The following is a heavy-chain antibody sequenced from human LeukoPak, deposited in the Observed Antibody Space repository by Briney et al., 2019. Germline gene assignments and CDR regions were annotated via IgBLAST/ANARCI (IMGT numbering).Heavy chain of an antibody. V-gene: IGHV3-49*03. CDR1: GFTFGDYA. J-gene: IGHJ4*02. CDR2: IRSKAYGGTT. Sequence: PGGSLRLSCTASGFTFGDYAMSWFRQAPGKGLEWVGFIRSKAYGGTTEYAASVKGRFTISRDDSKSIAYLQMNSLKTEDTAVYYCTRAFDYDSSGYYYVGDYWGQGTLVTVSS. D-gene: IGHD3-22*01. CDR3: TRAFDYDSSGYYYVGDY.